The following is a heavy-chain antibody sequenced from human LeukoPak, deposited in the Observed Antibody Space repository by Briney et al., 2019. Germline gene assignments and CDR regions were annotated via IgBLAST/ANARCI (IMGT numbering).Heavy chain of an antibody. J-gene: IGHJ4*02. CDR2: INSGGNT. V-gene: IGHV4-39*01. CDR1: GGSISSRAYH. Sequence: SDTLSLTCTVSGGSISSRAYHWAWVRQPPGRGLEWIGTINSGGNTYYNLSLKSRVIIFLDTSKNQFSLKLSSVTAADTAVYYCARLVGDKGYWGQGTLVTVSS. D-gene: IGHD4-23*01. CDR3: ARLVGDKGY.